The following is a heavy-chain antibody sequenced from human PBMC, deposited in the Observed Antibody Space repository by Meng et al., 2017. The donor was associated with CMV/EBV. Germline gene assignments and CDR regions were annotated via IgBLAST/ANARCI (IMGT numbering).Heavy chain of an antibody. CDR1: GFTFSSAG. V-gene: IGHV3-33*06. Sequence: SGFTFSSAGRNWVRQAPGKGLEWVTVIWNDGSTKYYADSVKGRFTISRDNSKNMLYLQMNSLRAEDTAVYYCAKARGSGKYYNYFDYWGQGALVTVSS. CDR2: IWNDGSTK. CDR3: AKARGSGKYYNYFDY. J-gene: IGHJ4*02. D-gene: IGHD1-26*01.